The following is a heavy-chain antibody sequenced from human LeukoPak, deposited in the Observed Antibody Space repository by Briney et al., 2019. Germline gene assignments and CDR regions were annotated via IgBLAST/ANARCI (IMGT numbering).Heavy chain of an antibody. J-gene: IGHJ5*02. CDR2: IKSKTDGGTT. CDR3: TTLISSSWDNWLDP. CDR1: GFTFSNAW. Sequence: GGSLRLSCAASGFTFSNAWMSWVRQAPGKGLEWVGRIKSKTDGGTTDYAAPVKGRFTISRDDSKNTLYLQMNSLKTEDTAVYYCTTLISSSWDNWLDPWGQGTLVTVPS. V-gene: IGHV3-15*01. D-gene: IGHD6-13*01.